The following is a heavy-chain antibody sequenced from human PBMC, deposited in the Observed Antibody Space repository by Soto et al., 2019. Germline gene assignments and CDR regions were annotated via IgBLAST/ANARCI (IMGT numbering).Heavy chain of an antibody. J-gene: IGHJ4*02. D-gene: IGHD6-6*01. CDR3: ARGGYSSSYRLDY. CDR2: IMPIIGTA. Sequence: QVQLVQSGAEVKKPGSSVKVSCKASGGTFSSYAINWVRQLPGQGLEWMGGIMPIIGTANYAQMFQGRVTITAAESTSTAYMELSSLRSEDTAVYYCARGGYSSSYRLDYWGQRTLVTVSS. CDR1: GGTFSSYA. V-gene: IGHV1-69*01.